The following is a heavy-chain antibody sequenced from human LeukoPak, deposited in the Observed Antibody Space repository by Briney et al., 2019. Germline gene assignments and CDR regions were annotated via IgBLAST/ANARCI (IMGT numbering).Heavy chain of an antibody. CDR3: ARDGDSGWYSYYYGMDV. D-gene: IGHD6-19*01. CDR1: GGSISSYY. J-gene: IGHJ6*02. V-gene: IGHV4-4*07. Sequence: SETLSLTCTVPGGSISSYYWSWIRQPAGKGLEWIGRIYTSGSTNYNPSLKSRVTMSVDTSKNQFSLKLSSVTAADTAVYYCARDGDSGWYSYYYGMDVWGQGTTVTVSS. CDR2: IYTSGST.